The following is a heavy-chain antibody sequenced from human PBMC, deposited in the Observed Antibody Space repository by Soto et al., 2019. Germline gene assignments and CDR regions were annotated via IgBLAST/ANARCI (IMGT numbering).Heavy chain of an antibody. Sequence: QVQLQQWGAGLLKPSETLSLTCAVYGGSFSGYYWSWIRQPPGKGLEWIGEINHSGSTNYNPSLKSRVTISVDTSKNQFSLQLSSVTAADTAVYYCARGRLRHDSSGYYQGWFDPWGQGTLVTVSS. D-gene: IGHD3-22*01. CDR3: ARGRLRHDSSGYYQGWFDP. J-gene: IGHJ5*02. CDR2: INHSGST. V-gene: IGHV4-34*01. CDR1: GGSFSGYY.